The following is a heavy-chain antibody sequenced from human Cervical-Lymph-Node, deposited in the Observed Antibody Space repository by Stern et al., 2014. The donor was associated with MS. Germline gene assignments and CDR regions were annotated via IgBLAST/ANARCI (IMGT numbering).Heavy chain of an antibody. CDR1: GFTFSSYS. CDR3: ARDNEDFWHFDY. CDR2: ISSSSSYI. V-gene: IGHV3-21*01. J-gene: IGHJ4*02. Sequence: VQLVESGGGLVKPGGSLRLSCEASGFTFSSYSMNWVRQAPGKGLEWVSSISSSSSYIYYADSVKGRFTISRDNAKNSLYLQMNSLRAEDTAVYYCARDNEDFWHFDYWGQGTLVTVSS. D-gene: IGHD2-8*01.